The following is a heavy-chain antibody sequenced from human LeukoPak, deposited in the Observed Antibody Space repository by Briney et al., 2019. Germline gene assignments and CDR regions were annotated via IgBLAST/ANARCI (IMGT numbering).Heavy chain of an antibody. Sequence: SVKVSCKASGGTFSSYAISWVRQAPGQGLEWMGRIIPIFGTANYAQKFQGRVTITTDESTSTAYMELSSLRSEDTAVYYCARVGHSTRLQTYYFNYWGQGTLVTVSS. CDR2: IIPIFGTA. CDR1: GGTFSSYA. J-gene: IGHJ4*02. D-gene: IGHD2-15*01. CDR3: ARVGHSTRLQTYYFNY. V-gene: IGHV1-69*05.